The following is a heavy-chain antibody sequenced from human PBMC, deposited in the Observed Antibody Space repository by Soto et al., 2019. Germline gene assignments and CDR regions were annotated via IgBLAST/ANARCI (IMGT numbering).Heavy chain of an antibody. CDR2: ISWDSGTI. CDR3: AKASGYCSGGACSNRAYCDY. CDR1: VFIFDNYA. J-gene: IGHJ4*02. D-gene: IGHD2-15*01. Sequence: EVQLVESGGGLVQPGGSLRLSCAASVFIFDNYAIHWVRQAPGKGLDWVSGISWDSGTIDYADSVKGRFTISRDNAKSSVYLQMNKLRAEDTAVYYWAKASGYCSGGACSNRAYCDYWGLGTLVTVSS. V-gene: IGHV3-9*01.